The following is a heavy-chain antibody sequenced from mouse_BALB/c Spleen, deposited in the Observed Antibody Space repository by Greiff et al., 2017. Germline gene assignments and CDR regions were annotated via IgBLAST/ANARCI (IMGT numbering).Heavy chain of an antibody. D-gene: IGHD1-1*01. CDR2: ISSGGSYT. V-gene: IGHV5-6-4*01. J-gene: IGHJ2*01. Sequence: EVMLVESGGGLVKPGGSLKLSCAASGFTFSSYTMSWVRQTPEKRLEWVATISSGGSYTYYPDSVKGRFTISRDNAKNTLYLQMSSLKSEDTAMYYCTRETLTTFDYWGQGTTLTVSS. CDR3: TRETLTTFDY. CDR1: GFTFSSYT.